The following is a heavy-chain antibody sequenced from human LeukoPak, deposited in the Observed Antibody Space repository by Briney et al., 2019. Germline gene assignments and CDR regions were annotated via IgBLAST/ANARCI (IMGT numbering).Heavy chain of an antibody. D-gene: IGHD2-2*01. CDR3: ARAIPPPHCTTITCFKPFDY. V-gene: IGHV1-8*03. CDR2: MNPNSGNT. Sequence: ASVTVSCKASGYTFTSYDINWVRQATGQGLEWMGWMNPNSGNTGYAQKFQGRVTFTRNTSISTAYMDLSSLRSEDTAVYYCARAIPPPHCTTITCFKPFDYWGQGTLVTVSS. CDR1: GYTFTSYD. J-gene: IGHJ4*02.